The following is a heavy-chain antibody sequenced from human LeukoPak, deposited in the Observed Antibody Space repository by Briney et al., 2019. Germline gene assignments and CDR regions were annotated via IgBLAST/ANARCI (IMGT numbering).Heavy chain of an antibody. CDR3: ARTNPVYGDYDY. Sequence: GGSLRLSCAVSGFSVNDNYMSWVRKAPGKGLQWFSVMFPDGRTYYADSVKGRFTISRDLARNTLLLQMHSLRADDTAVHYCARTNPVYGDYDYWGQGALVTVSS. CDR1: GFSVNDNY. V-gene: IGHV3-53*01. D-gene: IGHD4-17*01. J-gene: IGHJ4*02. CDR2: MFPDGRT.